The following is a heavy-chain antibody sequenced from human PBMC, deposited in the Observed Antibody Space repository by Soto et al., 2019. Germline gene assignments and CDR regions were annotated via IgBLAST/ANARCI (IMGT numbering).Heavy chain of an antibody. CDR1: GGSISSSSYY. V-gene: IGHV4-39*07. Sequence: SETLSLTCTVSGGSISSSSYYWGWIRQPPGKGLEWIGSIYYSGSTYYNPSLKSRVTISVDTSKNQFSLKLRSDDTAVYYCASDGGVAGIYWYFDRWGRGTLVTVSS. CDR2: IYYSGST. D-gene: IGHD3-16*01. CDR3: ASDGGVAGIYWYFDR. J-gene: IGHJ2*01.